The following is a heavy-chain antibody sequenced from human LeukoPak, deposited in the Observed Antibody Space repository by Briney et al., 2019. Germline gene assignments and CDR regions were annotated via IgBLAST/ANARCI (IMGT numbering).Heavy chain of an antibody. J-gene: IGHJ3*02. Sequence: SETLSLTCAVYGGSFSGYYWSWIRQPPGKGLEWIGEINHSGSTNYNPSLKSRVTISVDTSKNQFSLKLSSVTAADTAVYYCARVTGVGATGGIGAFDIWGQGTMVTVSS. D-gene: IGHD1-26*01. V-gene: IGHV4-34*01. CDR1: GGSFSGYY. CDR3: ARVTGVGATGGIGAFDI. CDR2: INHSGST.